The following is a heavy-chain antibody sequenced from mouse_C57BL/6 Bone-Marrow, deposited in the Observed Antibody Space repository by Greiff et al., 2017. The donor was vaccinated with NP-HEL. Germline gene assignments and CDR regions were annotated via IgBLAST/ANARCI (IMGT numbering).Heavy chain of an antibody. CDR3: ARRYYGSSPYYAMDY. CDR2: IYPSDSET. Sequence: QVQLQQPGAELVRPGSSVKLSCTASGYTFTSYWMDWVKQRPGQGLEWIGNIYPSDSETHYNQKLKGKATLTVDKTSSTAYMQRSSLTSEDSAVYYCARRYYGSSPYYAMDYWGQGTSVTVSS. V-gene: IGHV1-61*01. D-gene: IGHD1-1*01. J-gene: IGHJ4*01. CDR1: GYTFTSYW.